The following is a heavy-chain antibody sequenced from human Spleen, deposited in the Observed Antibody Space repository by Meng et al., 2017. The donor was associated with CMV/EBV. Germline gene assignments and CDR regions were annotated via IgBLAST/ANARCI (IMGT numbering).Heavy chain of an antibody. J-gene: IGHJ5*02. V-gene: IGHV1-3*01. Sequence: QVQLVQSGAEVKKPGASVKVSCKASGFTFTNYTMHWVRQAPGQRLEWMGWINAGNGNTKYSQKFQGRVTITRGTSASTAYMELSSLRSEDTAMYYCARNIAWFDPWGQGTLVTVSS. CDR1: GFTFTNYT. CDR3: ARNIAWFDP. CDR2: INAGNGNT. D-gene: IGHD5-12*01.